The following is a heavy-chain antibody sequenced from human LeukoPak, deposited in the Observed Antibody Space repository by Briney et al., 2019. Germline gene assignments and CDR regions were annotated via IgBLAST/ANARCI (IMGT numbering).Heavy chain of an antibody. CDR1: GFTVSINY. Sequence: PGGSLRLSCAAPGFTVSINYMSWVRQAPGKGLEWVSIIFSGGSTYYADSVKGRFTISRNNSKNTLYLQMNSLRAEDTAVYYCTTHGDNGFDYWGRGALVTVSS. D-gene: IGHD4-17*01. CDR3: TTHGDNGFDY. CDR2: IFSGGST. V-gene: IGHV3-66*01. J-gene: IGHJ4*02.